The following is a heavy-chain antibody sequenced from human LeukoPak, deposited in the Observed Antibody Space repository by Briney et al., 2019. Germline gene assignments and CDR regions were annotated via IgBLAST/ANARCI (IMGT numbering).Heavy chain of an antibody. CDR2: IKSKSNGGTT. CDR1: GLTFNDAW. Sequence: GGSLRLSCAASGLTFNDAWMSWVRQAPGKGLEWVGRIKSKSNGGTTDYAAPVKGRIIISRDDSKNTLYLQMNSLKTEDTAVYYCTTDRGESWLRPDYWGQGTLVTVSS. J-gene: IGHJ4*02. V-gene: IGHV3-15*01. CDR3: TTDRGESWLRPDY. D-gene: IGHD5-24*01.